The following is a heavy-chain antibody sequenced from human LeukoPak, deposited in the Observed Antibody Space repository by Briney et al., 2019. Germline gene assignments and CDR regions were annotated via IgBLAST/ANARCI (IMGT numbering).Heavy chain of an antibody. Sequence: ASVKVSCTASGYTFTNYGISWVRQAPGQGLEWMGWISAYNGNTKYAQKFQSRVTMTTDTSTNTVNMELRSLRSDDTAVFYCARSGSHNYYYYGMDVWGQGTTVIVSS. CDR2: ISAYNGNT. CDR3: ARSGSHNYYYYGMDV. CDR1: GYTFTNYG. J-gene: IGHJ6*02. D-gene: IGHD1-26*01. V-gene: IGHV1-18*01.